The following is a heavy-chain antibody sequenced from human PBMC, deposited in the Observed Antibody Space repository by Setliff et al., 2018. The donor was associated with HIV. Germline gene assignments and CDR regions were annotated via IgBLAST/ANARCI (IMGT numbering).Heavy chain of an antibody. CDR1: GGSFNDYY. CDR2: VSSRGDT. Sequence: SETLSLTCAVYGGSFNDYYWSWIRQPAGKGLEWIGRVSSRGDTNYNPSLKSRVTMSVDTSKNQFSLKLTSVTASDTAVYYCARAAAGNTGPFDLWGQGSPVTVSS. V-gene: IGHV4-59*10. J-gene: IGHJ4*02. D-gene: IGHD4-17*01. CDR3: ARAAAGNTGPFDL.